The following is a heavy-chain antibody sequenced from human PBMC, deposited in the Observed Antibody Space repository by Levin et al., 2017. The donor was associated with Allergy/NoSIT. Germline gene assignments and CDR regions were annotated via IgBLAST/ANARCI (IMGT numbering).Heavy chain of an antibody. CDR1: GVTSSNFA. D-gene: IGHD1-26*01. CDR3: ARDGVGAANFDY. J-gene: IGHJ4*02. Sequence: SVKVSCKASGVTSSNFAITWVRQAPGQGLEWMGGIFPIFGPASYAQKFQGRITILADELTSTAYMELNSLRFEDTAVYYYARDGVGAANFDYWGQGTLVTVSS. CDR2: IFPIFGPA. V-gene: IGHV1-69*13.